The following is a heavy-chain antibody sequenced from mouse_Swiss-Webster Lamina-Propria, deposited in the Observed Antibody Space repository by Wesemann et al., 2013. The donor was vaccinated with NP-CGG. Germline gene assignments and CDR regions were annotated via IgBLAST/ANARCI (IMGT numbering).Heavy chain of an antibody. CDR3: ARIAHDYYYAMDY. CDR1: G. CDR2: IWWDDDK. Sequence: GVGWIRQPSGKGLEWLAHIWWDDDKYYNTALKSGLTISKDTSKNQVFLKIASVDTADTATYYCARIAHDYYYAMDYWGSRNLSHRLL. V-gene: IGHV8-8*01. J-gene: IGHJ4*01. D-gene: IGHD2-4*01.